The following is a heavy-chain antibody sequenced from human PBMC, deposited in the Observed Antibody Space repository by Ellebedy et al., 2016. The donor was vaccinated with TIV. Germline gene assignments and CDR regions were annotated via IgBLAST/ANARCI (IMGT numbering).Heavy chain of an antibody. Sequence: MPSETLSLTCAVSGASISSNNWWPWVRQAPRRGLEWIGEVYHSGTTYYNPSLKSRVTVSVDTSNNQFSLQLTSVTAADTAMYYCARDRDVTPRGNLDYWGQGILVTVSS. CDR2: VYHSGTT. CDR1: GASISSNNW. V-gene: IGHV4-4*02. J-gene: IGHJ4*02. D-gene: IGHD4-23*01. CDR3: ARDRDVTPRGNLDY.